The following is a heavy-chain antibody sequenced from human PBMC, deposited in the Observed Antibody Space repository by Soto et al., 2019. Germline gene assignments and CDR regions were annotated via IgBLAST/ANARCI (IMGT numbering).Heavy chain of an antibody. D-gene: IGHD3-16*02. J-gene: IGHJ4*02. CDR3: AKDANWGSYPLL. CDR1: GFTFSSYA. V-gene: IGHV3-23*01. Sequence: EVQLLESGGGLVQPGGSLRLSCAASGFTFSSYAMSWVRQAPGKGLEWVSAISGSGGSTYYPDSVMGQFTISRDNCKHARYLQMNIGRDDDTAVYYWAKDANWGSYPLLWGQGTLVTVSS. CDR2: ISGSGGST.